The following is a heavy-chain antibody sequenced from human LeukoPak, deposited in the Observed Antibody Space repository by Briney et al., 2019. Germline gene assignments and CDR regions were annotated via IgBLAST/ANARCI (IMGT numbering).Heavy chain of an antibody. CDR2: IKGKTDGGTT. J-gene: IGHJ4*02. V-gene: IGHV3-15*01. Sequence: PGGSLRLSCAASGITVSDAWMSWVRQAPGKGLEWVGRIKGKTDGGTTDYAAPVKGRFTVLRDDSKNTLYLQMNSLRTEDTALYYCTTGFSTGNWGQGTLVTVSS. CDR1: GITVSDAW. D-gene: IGHD2/OR15-2a*01. CDR3: TTGFSTGN.